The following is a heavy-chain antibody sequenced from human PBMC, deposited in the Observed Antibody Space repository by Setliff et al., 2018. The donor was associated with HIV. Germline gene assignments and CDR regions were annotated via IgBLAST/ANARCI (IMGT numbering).Heavy chain of an antibody. CDR1: GYTFTNYD. CDR2: INPNSGGT. V-gene: IGHV1-2*06. CDR3: ARDWAEDYYGSGSFQY. Sequence: GASVKVSCKASGYTFTNYDMHWVRQAAGRGLEWMGRINPNSGGTNYAQKFQGRVTMTRDTSISTAYMELSRLRSDDTAVYYCARDWAEDYYGSGSFQYWGQGTLVTVSS. J-gene: IGHJ1*01. D-gene: IGHD3-10*01.